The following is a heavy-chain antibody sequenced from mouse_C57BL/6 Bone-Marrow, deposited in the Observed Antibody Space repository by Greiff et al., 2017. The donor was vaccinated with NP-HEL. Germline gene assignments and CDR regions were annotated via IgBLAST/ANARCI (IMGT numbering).Heavy chain of an antibody. CDR2: INPNNGGT. CDR3: ARWGTHFDY. D-gene: IGHD2-14*01. CDR1: GYTFTDYN. Sequence: EVKLMESGPELVKPGASVKIPCKASGYTFTDYNMDWVKQSHGKSLEWIGDINPNNGGTIYNQKFKGKATLTVDKSSSTAYMELRSLTSEDTAVYYCARWGTHFDYWGQGTTLTVSS. J-gene: IGHJ2*01. V-gene: IGHV1-18*01.